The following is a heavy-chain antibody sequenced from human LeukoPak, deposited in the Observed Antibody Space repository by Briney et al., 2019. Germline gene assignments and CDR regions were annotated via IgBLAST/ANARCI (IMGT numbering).Heavy chain of an antibody. V-gene: IGHV4-61*02. D-gene: IGHD3-16*01. CDR2: IYTSGST. CDR3: ASLYYDYVWGSYFGKGNFDY. Sequence: SETLSLTCTVSGGSISSGNYYWSWIRQPAGKGLEWIGRIYTSGSTNYNPSLKSRVTISVDTSKNQFSLKLSSVTAADTAVYYCASLYYDYVWGSYFGKGNFDYWGQGTLVTVSS. CDR1: GGSISSGNYY. J-gene: IGHJ4*02.